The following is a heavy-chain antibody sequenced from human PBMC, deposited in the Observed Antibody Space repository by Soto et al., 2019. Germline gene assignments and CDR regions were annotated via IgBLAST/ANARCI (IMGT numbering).Heavy chain of an antibody. CDR3: AREWAYSYGLWDGGYYYGMDV. J-gene: IGHJ6*02. Sequence: ASVKVSCKASGYTFTSYGISWVRQAPGQGLEWMGWISAYNGNTNYAQKLQGRVTMTTDTSTSTAYMELRSLRSDDTAVYYCAREWAYSYGLWDGGYYYGMDVWGQGTTVTVSS. CDR1: GYTFTSYG. V-gene: IGHV1-18*01. CDR2: ISAYNGNT. D-gene: IGHD5-18*01.